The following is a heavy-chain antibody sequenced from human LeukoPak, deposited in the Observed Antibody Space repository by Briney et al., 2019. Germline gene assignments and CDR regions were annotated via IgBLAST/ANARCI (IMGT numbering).Heavy chain of an antibody. CDR2: INHSGST. CDR1: GGSFSGYY. Sequence: SETLSLTCAVYGGSFSGYYWSWIRQPPGKGLEWIGEINHSGSTNYNPSLKSRATISVDTSKKQFSLKLSSVTAADTAVYYRARRGYSDSWRHSPFDYWGQGTLVTVSS. V-gene: IGHV4-34*01. CDR3: ARRGYSDSWRHSPFDY. D-gene: IGHD6-13*01. J-gene: IGHJ4*02.